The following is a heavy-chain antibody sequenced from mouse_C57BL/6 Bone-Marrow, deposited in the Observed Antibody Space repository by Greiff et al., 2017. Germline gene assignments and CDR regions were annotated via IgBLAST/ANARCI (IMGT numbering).Heavy chain of an antibody. CDR2: IYPSDSET. CDR1: GYTFTSYW. J-gene: IGHJ4*01. V-gene: IGHV1-61*01. Sequence: QVQLQQPGAELVRPGSSVKLSCKASGYTFTSYWMDWVKQRPGQGLEWIGNIYPSDSETHYNQKFKDKATLTVDKSSSTAYMQLSSLTSEDSAVYYCAFTLYAMDYWGQGTSGTVSS. CDR3: AFTLYAMDY.